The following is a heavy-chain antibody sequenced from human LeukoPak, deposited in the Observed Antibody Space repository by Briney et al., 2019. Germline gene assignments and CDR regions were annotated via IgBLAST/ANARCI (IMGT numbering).Heavy chain of an antibody. V-gene: IGHV1-69*13. CDR2: IIPIFGTA. J-gene: IGHJ6*03. CDR1: GGTFSSYA. D-gene: IGHD3-22*01. CDR3: ARSYYDTSGYPNYYYMDV. Sequence: GASVKVSCKASGGTFSSYAISWVRQAPGQGLEWMGGIIPIFGTANYAQKFQGRVTITADESTSTAYMELSSLRSEDTAVYYCARSYYDTSGYPNYYYMDVWGKGTTVTVSS.